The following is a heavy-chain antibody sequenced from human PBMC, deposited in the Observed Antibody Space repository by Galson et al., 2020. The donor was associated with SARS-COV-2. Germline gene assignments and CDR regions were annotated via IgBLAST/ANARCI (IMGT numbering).Heavy chain of an antibody. CDR1: GGSISTQNYY. V-gene: IGHV4-39*01. J-gene: IGHJ3*02. CDR3: ATSKSLSSDGFDI. CDR2: THYSGST. Sequence: ASETLSLTCTVSGGSISTQNYYWAWIRQPPGKGLEWIGSTHYSGSTYYNPSLNSRVTTSPDTSKNQFSLKLSSVAAADTAIYYCATSKSLSSDGFDIWGQGTMVTVSA. D-gene: IGHD6-19*01.